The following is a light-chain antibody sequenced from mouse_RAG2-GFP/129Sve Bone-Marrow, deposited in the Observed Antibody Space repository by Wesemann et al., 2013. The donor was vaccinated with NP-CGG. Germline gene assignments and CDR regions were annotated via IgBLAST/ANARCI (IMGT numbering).Light chain of an antibody. CDR3: QQYSSYXWT. CDR2: WAS. Sequence: DIVMTQSHKFMSTSVGDRVSITCKASQDVGTAVAWYQQKPGQSPKLLIYWASTRHTGVPDRFTGSGSGTDFTLTISNVQSEDLADYFCQQYSSYXWTFGGGTKLEIK. J-gene: IGKJ1*01. CDR1: QDVGTA. V-gene: IGKV6-23*01.